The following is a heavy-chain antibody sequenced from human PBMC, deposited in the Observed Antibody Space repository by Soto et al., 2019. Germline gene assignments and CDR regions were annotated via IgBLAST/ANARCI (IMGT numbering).Heavy chain of an antibody. V-gene: IGHV5-51*01. CDR3: AGSSHCSGYACFKYYYGIDV. Sequence: PGGSLRLSCKTSGYTFTSYWIAWVGQMPGKGLEWMGIIYPDDSDTRYSPSFQGQVTFSVDKSITTAYLQWSSLKASDTAIYYCAGSSHCSGYACFKYYYGIDVWGQGTTVTVSS. J-gene: IGHJ6*02. D-gene: IGHD2-15*01. CDR2: IYPDDSDT. CDR1: GYTFTSYW.